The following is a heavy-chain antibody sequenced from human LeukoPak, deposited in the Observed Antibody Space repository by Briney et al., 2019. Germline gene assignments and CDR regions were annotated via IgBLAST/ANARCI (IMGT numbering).Heavy chain of an antibody. D-gene: IGHD5-12*01. V-gene: IGHV1-2*02. CDR1: GYTFTGYY. CDR2: INPNSGGT. J-gene: IGHJ4*02. CDR3: ARRGSYIVATLYYFDY. Sequence: WASVKVSCKASGYTFTGYYMHWVRQAPGQGLEWMRWINPNSGGTNYAQKFQGRVTMTRDTSISTAYMELSRLRSDDTAVYYCARRGSYIVATLYYFDYWGQGTLVTVSS.